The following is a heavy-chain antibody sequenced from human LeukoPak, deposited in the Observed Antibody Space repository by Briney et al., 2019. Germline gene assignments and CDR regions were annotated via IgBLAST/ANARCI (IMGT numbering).Heavy chain of an antibody. Sequence: SETLSLTCTVSGGSISSTNYYWGWLRQPPGKGLEWIGNIYYSGSTDYNPSLKSRVTISVDTSKKQFSLKLSSVTASDTAVYYCARRRRISIFGVVTQDYFDYWGQGTLVTVSS. D-gene: IGHD3-3*01. V-gene: IGHV4-39*01. CDR1: GGSISSTNYY. CDR2: IYYSGST. CDR3: ARRRRISIFGVVTQDYFDY. J-gene: IGHJ4*02.